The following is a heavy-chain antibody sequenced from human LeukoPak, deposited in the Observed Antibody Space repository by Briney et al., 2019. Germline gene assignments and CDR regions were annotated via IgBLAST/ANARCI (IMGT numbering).Heavy chain of an antibody. CDR1: GYSISSGYY. J-gene: IGHJ5*02. Sequence: PSETLSLTCTVSGYSISSGYYWGWIRQPPGKGLEWIGSIYHSGSTYYNPSLKSRVTMSVDTSKNQLSLKLSSVTAADTAVYYCARIPFCSGTSCYTEWFDPWGQGTLVTVSS. CDR2: IYHSGST. D-gene: IGHD2-2*01. CDR3: ARIPFCSGTSCYTEWFDP. V-gene: IGHV4-38-2*02.